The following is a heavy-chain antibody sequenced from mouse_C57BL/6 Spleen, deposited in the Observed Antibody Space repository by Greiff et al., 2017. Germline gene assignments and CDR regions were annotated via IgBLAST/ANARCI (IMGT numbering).Heavy chain of an antibody. CDR1: GYTFTSYW. Sequence: QVQLQQSGAELVKPGASVKMSCKASGYTFTSYWITWVKQRPGQGLEWIGDIYPGSGSTNYNEKFKSKATLTVDTSSSTAYMQLSSLTSEDSAVYYCARGDYSNWAMDYWGQGTSVTVSS. CDR2: IYPGSGST. V-gene: IGHV1-55*01. CDR3: ARGDYSNWAMDY. D-gene: IGHD2-5*01. J-gene: IGHJ4*01.